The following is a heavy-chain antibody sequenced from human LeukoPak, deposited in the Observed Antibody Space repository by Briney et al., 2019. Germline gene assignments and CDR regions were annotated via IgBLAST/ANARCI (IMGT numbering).Heavy chain of an antibody. Sequence: ASVKVSCKASGYTFTGYSMHWVRQAPGQGLEWMGILNSSGGSTTYAQKFQGRITMTRDASTSTVYMELRSLRSEDTAVYYCARDRWELPYYFDYWGQGTLVTVSS. J-gene: IGHJ4*02. CDR2: LNSSGGST. CDR3: ARDRWELPYYFDY. V-gene: IGHV1-46*01. D-gene: IGHD1-26*01. CDR1: GYTFTGYS.